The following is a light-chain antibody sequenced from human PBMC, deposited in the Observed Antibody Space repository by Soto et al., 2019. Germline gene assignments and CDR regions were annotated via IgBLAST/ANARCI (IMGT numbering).Light chain of an antibody. CDR3: SSYTSSSTLEV. V-gene: IGLV2-14*01. Sequence: QSVLTQPASVSGSPGQSITISCTGTSSDVGGYNYVSWYQQHPGKAPQLMIYEVSNRPSGVSNRFSGSKSGNTASLTISGLQAEDEADYYCSSYTSSSTLEVFGGGTKLTVL. CDR2: EVS. CDR1: SSDVGGYNY. J-gene: IGLJ3*02.